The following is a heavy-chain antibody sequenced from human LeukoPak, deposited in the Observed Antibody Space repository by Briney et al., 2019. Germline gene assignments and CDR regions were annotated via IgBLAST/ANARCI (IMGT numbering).Heavy chain of an antibody. J-gene: IGHJ4*02. Sequence: PGGSLRLSCAASGFTFSDYYMSWIRQAPGKGLEWVSYISSGSTIYYADSVKGRFTISRDNAKNSLYLQMNSLRAEDTAVYYCARFAARPEYYFDYWGQGTLVTVSS. CDR2: ISSGSTI. D-gene: IGHD6-6*01. CDR1: GFTFSDYY. V-gene: IGHV3-11*01. CDR3: ARFAARPEYYFDY.